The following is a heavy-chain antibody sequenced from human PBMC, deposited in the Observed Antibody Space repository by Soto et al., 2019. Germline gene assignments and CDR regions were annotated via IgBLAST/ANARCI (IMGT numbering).Heavy chain of an antibody. CDR1: GGSISGYY. D-gene: IGHD1-26*01. CDR3: VRHNGLGAYDWLDP. V-gene: IGHV4-59*08. CDR2: IHYSGST. Sequence: QVQLQESGPGLVKPSETLSLTCNVSGGSISGYYWNWIRQSPGKGLEWIVHIHYSGSTDYNPSLKSRVIISLDTSKKQFSLKLDSMTAADTAVYYCVRHNGLGAYDWLDPWGQGTLVTVSS. J-gene: IGHJ5*02.